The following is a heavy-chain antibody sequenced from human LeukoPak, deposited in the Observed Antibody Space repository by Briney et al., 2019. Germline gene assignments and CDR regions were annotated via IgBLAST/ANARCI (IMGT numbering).Heavy chain of an antibody. CDR1: GDSISGYY. Sequence: SETLSLTCPVSGDSISGYYWSWIRQPPGKGLEWIGYIPNIGSTYYNPSLKSRVTISVDTSKNHFSLKLRSVTAADTAVYYCARDFVSWGQGTLVTVSS. J-gene: IGHJ5*02. D-gene: IGHD2-15*01. V-gene: IGHV4-59*01. CDR2: IPNIGST. CDR3: ARDFVS.